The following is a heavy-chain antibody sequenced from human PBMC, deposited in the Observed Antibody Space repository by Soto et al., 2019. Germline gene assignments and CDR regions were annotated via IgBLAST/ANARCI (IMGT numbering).Heavy chain of an antibody. CDR3: AKDRSGYDFWSGYYLAWFDP. CDR2: ISGSGGST. V-gene: IGHV3-23*01. CDR1: GFTFSSYA. J-gene: IGHJ5*02. D-gene: IGHD3-3*01. Sequence: GGSLRLSCAASGFTFSSYAMSWVRQAPGKGLEWVSAISGSGGSTCYADSVKGRFTISRDNSKNTLYLQMNSLRAEDTAVYYCAKDRSGYDFWSGYYLAWFDPWGQGTLVTVSS.